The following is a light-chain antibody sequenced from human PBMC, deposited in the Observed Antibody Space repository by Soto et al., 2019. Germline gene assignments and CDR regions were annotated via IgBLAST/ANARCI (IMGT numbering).Light chain of an antibody. CDR3: QQYGTSGT. Sequence: EIWLTQSPGTLSLSPGERATLSWRASQSVSSSYLAWYKQKPGQAPRRLIYGASSRATGIPDRFSGSGSGTEFTLTISRMQPEDFAVYYCQQYGTSGTFGHGTKVDI. CDR2: GAS. CDR1: QSVSSSY. J-gene: IGKJ1*01. V-gene: IGKV3-20*01.